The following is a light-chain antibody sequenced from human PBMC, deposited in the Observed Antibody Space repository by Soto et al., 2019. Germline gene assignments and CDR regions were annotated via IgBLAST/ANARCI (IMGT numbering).Light chain of an antibody. V-gene: IGLV2-14*01. Sequence: QSALTQPASVSGSPGQSITISCTGTSSDVGGYNYVSWYQQHPGKAPKLLIYDVSNRSSGASNRFSGSKSGNTASLTISGLQAEDEADYYCSSYTGSTTLHYVFGTGTKLTVL. J-gene: IGLJ1*01. CDR1: SSDVGGYNY. CDR3: SSYTGSTTLHYV. CDR2: DVS.